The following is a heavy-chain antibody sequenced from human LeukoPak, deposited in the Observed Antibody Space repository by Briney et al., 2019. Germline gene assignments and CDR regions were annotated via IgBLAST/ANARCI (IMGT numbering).Heavy chain of an antibody. CDR2: ISGSGGST. CDR3: ARDQTYYYDSSGYHYYMDV. V-gene: IGHV3-23*01. CDR1: GFTFSSYA. D-gene: IGHD3-22*01. Sequence: GGSLRLSCAASGFTFSSYAMSWVRQAPGKGLEWVSAISGSGGSTYYADSVKGRFTISRDNAKNSLYLQMNSLRAEDTAVYYCARDQTYYYDSSGYHYYMDVWGKGTTVTVSS. J-gene: IGHJ6*03.